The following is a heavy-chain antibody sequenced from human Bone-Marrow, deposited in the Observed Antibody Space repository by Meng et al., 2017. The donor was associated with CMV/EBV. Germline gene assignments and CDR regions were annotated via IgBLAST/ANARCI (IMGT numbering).Heavy chain of an antibody. Sequence: GESLKISCAASGFTFSSYAMHWVRQAPGKGPEWVAVISYDGSNKYYADSVKGRFTISRDNSKNTLYPQMNSLRAEDTAVYYCARAGSLLWFGESLGYWGQGTLVTVSS. J-gene: IGHJ4*02. CDR1: GFTFSSYA. CDR2: ISYDGSNK. CDR3: ARAGSLLWFGESLGY. V-gene: IGHV3-30-3*01. D-gene: IGHD3-10*01.